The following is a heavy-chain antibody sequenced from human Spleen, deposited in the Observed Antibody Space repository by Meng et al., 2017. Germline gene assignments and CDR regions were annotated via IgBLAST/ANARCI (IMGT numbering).Heavy chain of an antibody. V-gene: IGHV1-69*05. CDR1: GGIFSNSV. D-gene: IGHD3-22*01. J-gene: IGHJ4*02. Sequence: SVKVSCKAPGGIFSNSVVGWVRQAPGQGLEWMGGINGVFGTTNYAQKFQGRVTMTRDTSTSTVYMELSSLRSEDTAVYYCARENDSSGYSLNPLDYWGQGTLVTVSS. CDR3: ARENDSSGYSLNPLDY. CDR2: INGVFGTT.